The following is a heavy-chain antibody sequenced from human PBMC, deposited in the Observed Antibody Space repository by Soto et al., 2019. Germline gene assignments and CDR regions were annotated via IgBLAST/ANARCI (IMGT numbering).Heavy chain of an antibody. CDR1: GGSISSSSYY. Sequence: QLQLQESGPGLVKPSETLSLTCTVSGGSISSSSYYWGWIRQPPGKGLEWIGSIYYSGSTYYNPSLKSRVTVSVDTSKNQFSLKLSSVPAADTAVYYCARGITIFGVVIDYWGQGTLVTVSS. CDR2: IYYSGST. CDR3: ARGITIFGVVIDY. V-gene: IGHV4-39*01. D-gene: IGHD3-3*01. J-gene: IGHJ4*02.